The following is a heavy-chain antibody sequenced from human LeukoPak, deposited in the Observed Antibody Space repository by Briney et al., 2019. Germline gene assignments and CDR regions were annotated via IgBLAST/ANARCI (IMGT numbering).Heavy chain of an antibody. D-gene: IGHD2-15*01. V-gene: IGHV3-66*01. Sequence: GGSLRLSCAASGVTVSNNFMLWVLQAPGKGLGWVSLIYSGGDTHYADSVKGRFTISRDKSKNTLYLQMNDLRPEDTAVYYCARDPPAVAINTYGWGQGTLVTVSS. CDR3: ARDPPAVAINTYG. J-gene: IGHJ4*02. CDR1: GVTVSNNF. CDR2: IYSGGDT.